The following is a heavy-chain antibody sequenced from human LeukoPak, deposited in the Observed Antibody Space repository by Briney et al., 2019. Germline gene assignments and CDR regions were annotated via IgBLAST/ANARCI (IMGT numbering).Heavy chain of an antibody. CDR3: AGADSNYGFRFDP. CDR2: ISSSSSYI. D-gene: IGHD4-11*01. CDR1: GFTFSSYA. Sequence: GGSLRLSCAASGFTFSSYAMSWVRQAPGKGLEWVSSISSSSSYIYYADSVKGRFTISRDNAKSSLYLQINSLRAEDTAVYYCAGADSNYGFRFDPWGQGTLVTVSS. J-gene: IGHJ5*02. V-gene: IGHV3-21*01.